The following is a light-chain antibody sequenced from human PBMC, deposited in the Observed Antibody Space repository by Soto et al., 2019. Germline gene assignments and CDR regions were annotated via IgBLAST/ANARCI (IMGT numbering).Light chain of an antibody. CDR3: QQSYDTPYT. Sequence: DIQMTQSPSSLSASVGDRVSITCRASRTIYTYLNWYQQKPGKAPQLLLYYEKNLQNGVPSRFSGSGSGTDFTLTISSLQPEDFATYYCQQSYDTPYTFGQGSKM. J-gene: IGKJ2*01. CDR1: RTIYTY. CDR2: YEK. V-gene: IGKV1-39*01.